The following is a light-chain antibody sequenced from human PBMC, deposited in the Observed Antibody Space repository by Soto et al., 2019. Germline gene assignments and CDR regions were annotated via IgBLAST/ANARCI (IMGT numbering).Light chain of an antibody. CDR2: EVS. J-gene: IGLJ2*01. Sequence: QSALTRPASVSGSPGQSITISCAGTSSDVGNYKLVSWYQQHPGKAPKLMISEVSKRPSGVSNRFSGSKSGNTASLTISGLQAEDEADYYCCSYAGSSNVVFGGGTKLTVL. CDR3: CSYAGSSNVV. CDR1: SSDVGNYKL. V-gene: IGLV2-23*02.